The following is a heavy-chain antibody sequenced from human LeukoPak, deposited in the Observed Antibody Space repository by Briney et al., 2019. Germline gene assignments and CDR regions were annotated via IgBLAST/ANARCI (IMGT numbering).Heavy chain of an antibody. CDR1: GFTVSSNY. V-gene: IGHV3-53*01. D-gene: IGHD2-15*01. CDR3: ARGYCTGGSCYLEDF. J-gene: IGHJ4*02. CDR2: IYSGGST. Sequence: PGGSLRLSCAASGFTVSSNYMSWVRQAPGKGLEWVSVIYSGGSTYYADSVKGRFTISRDNSKNTLYLQMNSLRTEDTAVYYCARGYCTGGSCYLEDFWGQGTLVTVSS.